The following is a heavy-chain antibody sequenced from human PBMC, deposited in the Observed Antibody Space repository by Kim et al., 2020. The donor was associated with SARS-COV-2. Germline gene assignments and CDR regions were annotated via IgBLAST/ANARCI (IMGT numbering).Heavy chain of an antibody. CDR3: VPGGTRSSNWFDP. D-gene: IGHD2-8*01. V-gene: IGHV1-69*13. J-gene: IGHJ5*02. CDR1: GGTFSSYA. CDR2: IIPIFGTA. Sequence: SVKVSCKASGGTFSSYAISWVRQAPGQGLEWMGGIIPIFGTANYAQKFQGRVTITADESTSTAYMELSSLRSEDTAVYYCVPGGTRSSNWFDPWGQGTLVTVSS.